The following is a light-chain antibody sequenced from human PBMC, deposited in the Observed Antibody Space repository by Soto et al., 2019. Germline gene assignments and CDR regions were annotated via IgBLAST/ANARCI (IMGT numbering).Light chain of an antibody. J-gene: IGKJ4*01. CDR2: WAS. V-gene: IGKV4-1*01. Sequence: DLVMTQSPDSLAVSLGERATINCKSSQTILYSSNNKSCLAWYQQKPGQPPRLLIYWASTRQYGVPERFSGSGSGTDFTLTISSLQAEDVAVYYCQQYYTTPLTFGGGTKVEIK. CDR3: QQYYTTPLT. CDR1: QTILYSSNNKSC.